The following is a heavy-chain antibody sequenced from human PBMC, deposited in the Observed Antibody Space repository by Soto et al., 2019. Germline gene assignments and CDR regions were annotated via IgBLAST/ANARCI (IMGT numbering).Heavy chain of an antibody. CDR3: ARGMTTVTTAVDY. D-gene: IGHD4-17*01. Sequence: ASVKVSCKASGYTFTGYYMHWVRQAPGQGLEWMGWINPNSGGTNYAQKFQGWVTMTRDTSISTAYMELSRLRSDDTAVYYCARGMTTVTTAVDYWGQGTLVTVSS. CDR2: INPNSGGT. CDR1: GYTFTGYY. V-gene: IGHV1-2*04. J-gene: IGHJ4*02.